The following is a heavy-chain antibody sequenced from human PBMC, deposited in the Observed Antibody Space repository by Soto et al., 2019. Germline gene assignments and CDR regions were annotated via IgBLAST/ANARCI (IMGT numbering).Heavy chain of an antibody. CDR1: GFTFNTYD. CDR2: ITTSSAYI. D-gene: IGHD2-8*01. V-gene: IGHV3-21*01. Sequence: EVQLVESGGGLVTPGGSLRLSCAASGFTFNTYDMNWVRQAPGKGLEWVSSITTSSAYIYYADSLKGRITIARDNAKYPLFLQMNSLSGADTAVYYCVRLGTARMLRHGWFDTWGQGTLVTVSS. J-gene: IGHJ5*02. CDR3: VRLGTARMLRHGWFDT.